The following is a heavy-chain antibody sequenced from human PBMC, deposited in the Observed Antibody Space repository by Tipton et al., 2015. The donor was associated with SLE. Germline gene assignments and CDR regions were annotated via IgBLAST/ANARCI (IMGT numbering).Heavy chain of an antibody. D-gene: IGHD2-8*01. V-gene: IGHV4-61*02. CDR1: GVSISSASYY. CDR2: AYTTGSP. CDR3: ARASPGVWYFDL. Sequence: TLSLTCTVSGVSISSASYYWNWIRQPAGKGLEWIGRAYTTGSPYYNPSLESRVAISMDTSKNQFSLKLSSVAAADTAVYYCARASPGVWYFDLWGRGTLVTVSS. J-gene: IGHJ2*01.